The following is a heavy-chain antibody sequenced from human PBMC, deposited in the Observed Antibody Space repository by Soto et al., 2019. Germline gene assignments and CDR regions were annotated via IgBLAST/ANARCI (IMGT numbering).Heavy chain of an antibody. J-gene: IGHJ4*02. CDR2: IKTKTQGETT. Sequence: EVQLVESGGGLVKPGGSLRLSCAASGFTISGAWMNWVRQAPGKGLEWVGRIKTKTQGETTDYAAPVKGRFTISRDDSENTLSLHMNGLKSEDTAVYYCTTGSVEGYWGQGTGVTVSS. D-gene: IGHD1-26*01. CDR1: GFTISGAW. CDR3: TTGSVEGY. V-gene: IGHV3-15*07.